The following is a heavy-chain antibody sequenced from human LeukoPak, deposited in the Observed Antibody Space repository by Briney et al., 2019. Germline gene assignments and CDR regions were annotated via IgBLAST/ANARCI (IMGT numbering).Heavy chain of an antibody. CDR2: ISGRSSTI. V-gene: IGHV3-48*02. Sequence: PGGSLRLSCAASGFTFSSYSMNWVRQTPGKGLEWVSYISGRSSTISYAGSVKGRFTISRDNAKNSLYLQMNSLRDEDTAVYYCARDLDWGFDYWGQGTLVTVSS. J-gene: IGHJ4*02. CDR3: ARDLDWGFDY. CDR1: GFTFSSYS. D-gene: IGHD3/OR15-3a*01.